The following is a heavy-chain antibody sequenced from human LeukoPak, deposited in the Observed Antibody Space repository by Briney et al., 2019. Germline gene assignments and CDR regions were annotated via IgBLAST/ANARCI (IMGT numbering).Heavy chain of an antibody. Sequence: GGSLRLSCAASGITFSSYGMSWVRQAPGKGLEWVSSISSTGGTTYYADSVKGRFTISRDNSKNTLYLQMNSLRAEDTAVYYCARGGGAARPFYFDYWGQGTLVTVSS. CDR2: ISSTGGTT. CDR1: GITFSSYG. CDR3: ARGGGAARPFYFDY. J-gene: IGHJ4*02. D-gene: IGHD6-6*01. V-gene: IGHV3-23*01.